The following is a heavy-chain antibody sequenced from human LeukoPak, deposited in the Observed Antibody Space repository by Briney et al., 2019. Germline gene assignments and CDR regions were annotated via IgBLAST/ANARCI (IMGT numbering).Heavy chain of an antibody. D-gene: IGHD6-25*01. CDR3: ARETARHAGPNWFDP. V-gene: IGHV4-38-2*02. CDR1: GYSISSGYY. CDR2: IYHSGST. J-gene: IGHJ5*02. Sequence: KSSETLSLTCTVSGYSISSGYYWGWIRQPPGKGLEWIGTIYHSGSTYYNPSLNSRVTISVDTSKNQFSLKLSSVTAADTAVYYCARETARHAGPNWFDPWGQGTLVTVSS.